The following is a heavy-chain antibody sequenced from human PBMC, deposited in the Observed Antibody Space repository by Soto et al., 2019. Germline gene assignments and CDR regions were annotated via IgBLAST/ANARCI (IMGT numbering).Heavy chain of an antibody. CDR1: GFKFDGYA. J-gene: IGHJ4*02. Sequence: DVQLVESGGGLVQPGRSLRLSCAASGFKFDGYAMHWVRQAPGKGLEWVSGISYNSGTIGHADSVKGRFTISRDNAKNSLYLQMSGLRAEDTALYYCTKGLDLGYSFGFGDYWGQGILVTVSS. D-gene: IGHD5-12*01. CDR3: TKGLDLGYSFGFGDY. CDR2: ISYNSGTI. V-gene: IGHV3-9*01.